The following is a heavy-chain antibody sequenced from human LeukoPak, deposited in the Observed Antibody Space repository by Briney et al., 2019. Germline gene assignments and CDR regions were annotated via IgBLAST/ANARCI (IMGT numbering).Heavy chain of an antibody. CDR1: GFTFSSYA. V-gene: IGHV3-23*01. D-gene: IGHD6-19*01. CDR2: ISGSGGST. J-gene: IGHJ4*02. CDR3: AKDDGRIAVAGTYTY. Sequence: GGSLRLSCAASGFTFSSYAMSWVRRAPGKGLEWVSAISGSGGSTYYADSVKGRFTISRDNSKNTLYLQMNSLRAEDTAVYYCAKDDGRIAVAGTYTYWGQGTLVTVSS.